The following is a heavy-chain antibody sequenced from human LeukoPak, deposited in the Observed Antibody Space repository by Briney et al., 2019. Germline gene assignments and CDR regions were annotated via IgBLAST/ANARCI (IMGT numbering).Heavy chain of an antibody. CDR1: GFTFSSYW. D-gene: IGHD4-17*01. V-gene: IGHV3-74*01. Sequence: SGGSLRLSCAAPGFTFSSYWMHWVRQAPAQGEVWVSRINSDVSSTSYAASVKGRFTISRDNAKNTLYLQMNSLRAEDTAVYYCARDLRDGDYVWGQGTLVTVSS. J-gene: IGHJ4*02. CDR2: INSDVSST. CDR3: ARDLRDGDYV.